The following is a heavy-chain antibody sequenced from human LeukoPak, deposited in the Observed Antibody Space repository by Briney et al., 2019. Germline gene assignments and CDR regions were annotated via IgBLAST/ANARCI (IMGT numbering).Heavy chain of an antibody. D-gene: IGHD4-17*01. V-gene: IGHV4-38-2*02. CDR2: IYHSGST. CDR1: GYSISSGYY. J-gene: IGHJ4*02. CDR3: ATFPVYGDSPFDY. Sequence: SETLSLTCTVSGYSISSGYYWGWIRQPPGKGLEWIGSIYHSGSTYYNPSLKSRVTISVDTSKNQFSLKLSSVTAADTAVYYCATFPVYGDSPFDYWGQGTLVTVSS.